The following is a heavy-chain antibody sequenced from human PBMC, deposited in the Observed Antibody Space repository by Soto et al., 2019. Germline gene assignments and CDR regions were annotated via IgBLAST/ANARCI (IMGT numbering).Heavy chain of an antibody. V-gene: IGHV3-30-3*01. Sequence: QVQLVESGGGVVQPGRSLRLSCAASGFTFSSYAMHWVRQAPGKGLEWVAVISYDGSNKYYADSVKGRFTISRDNSKNTLYLQMNSLRAEDKAVYYCARSGFGEFWWGQGTLVTVSS. CDR1: GFTFSSYA. J-gene: IGHJ4*02. CDR3: ARSGFGEFW. D-gene: IGHD3-10*01. CDR2: ISYDGSNK.